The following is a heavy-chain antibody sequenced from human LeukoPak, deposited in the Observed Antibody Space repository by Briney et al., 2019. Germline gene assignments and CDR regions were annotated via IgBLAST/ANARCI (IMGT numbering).Heavy chain of an antibody. D-gene: IGHD2-8*01. Sequence: QPGESLRLSCAASGFTFSSYAMNWVRQAPGKGLEWVAIITYDGSSKYYVESVEGRFTISRDNANKILYLQMNSLKDEDTAVYYFAKEGVLVCSISVNVFDIWGQGTMVTVSS. CDR2: ITYDGSSK. V-gene: IGHV3-30-3*01. CDR3: AKEGVLVCSISVNVFDI. J-gene: IGHJ3*02. CDR1: GFTFSSYA.